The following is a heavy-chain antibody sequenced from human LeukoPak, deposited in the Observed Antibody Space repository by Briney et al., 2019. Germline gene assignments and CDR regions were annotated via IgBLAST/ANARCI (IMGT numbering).Heavy chain of an antibody. CDR1: GGTFSRYA. J-gene: IGHJ6*02. CDR3: AREQPGIAAAPAPYFYGMDV. D-gene: IGHD6-13*01. CDR2: IIPIFGTA. Sequence: ASVKVSCKASGGTFSRYAISWVRQAPGQGLGWMGVIIPIFGTANYAQKFQGRVTITADESTSTAYMELSSLRSEDTAVYYCAREQPGIAAAPAPYFYGMDVWGQGTTVTVSS. V-gene: IGHV1-69*13.